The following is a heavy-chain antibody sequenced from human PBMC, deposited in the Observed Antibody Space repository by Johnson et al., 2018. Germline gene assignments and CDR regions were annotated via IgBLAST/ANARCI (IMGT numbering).Heavy chain of an antibody. CDR2: IKEDGSEK. D-gene: IGHD3-10*01. Sequence: EVQLVESGGGLVQPGGSLRLSCAASGFTFSSYWMSWVRQAPGKGLEWVANIKEDGSEKYYVDSVKGRFTISRDNDKNSLYLQMSSLRAEDTAVYYCARVARRHHIGDWGQGTMVTVSS. CDR1: GFTFSSYW. CDR3: ARVARRHHIGD. J-gene: IGHJ3*01. V-gene: IGHV3-7*01.